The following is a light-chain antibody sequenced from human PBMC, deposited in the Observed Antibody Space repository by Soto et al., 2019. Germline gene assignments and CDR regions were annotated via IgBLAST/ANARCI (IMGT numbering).Light chain of an antibody. CDR3: GSWDSSLSAEV. V-gene: IGLV1-51*01. CDR1: SSNIGNQY. CDR2: DNN. J-gene: IGLJ2*01. Sequence: QSVLTQPPSVSAAPGQKVTISCSGSSSNIGNQYVSWYQQLPQTAPKLLIYDNNKRPSGIPDRFSGSKSGTSATLGIAGLQTGDEADYYCGSWDSSLSAEVFGGGTKLTVL.